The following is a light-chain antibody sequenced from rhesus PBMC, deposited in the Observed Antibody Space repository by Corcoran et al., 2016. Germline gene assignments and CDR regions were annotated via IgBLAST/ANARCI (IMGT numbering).Light chain of an antibody. Sequence: QVILTQSPATLSLSPGERATLSCRASQSVSSYLAWYQQKPGQAPRLLIYGASSRAPGFPARFSGSGSGTDVTLTISSLEPEDGGVYHCYQHSSGYSFGQGTKVEIK. CDR2: GAS. CDR1: QSVSSY. J-gene: IGKJ2*01. V-gene: IGKV3-10*01. CDR3: YQHSSGYS.